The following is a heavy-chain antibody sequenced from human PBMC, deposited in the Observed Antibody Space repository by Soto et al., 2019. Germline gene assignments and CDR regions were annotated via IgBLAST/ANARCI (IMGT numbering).Heavy chain of an antibody. CDR1: GGTFSSYA. Sequence: SVKVSCKASGGTFSSYAISWVRQAPGQGLERMGGIIPIPGTANYAQKFQGRVTITADESTSTAYMELSSLRSEDTAVYYCARSQGSSTSLEIYYYYYYGMDVWGQGTTVTVSS. CDR2: IIPIPGTA. V-gene: IGHV1-69*13. D-gene: IGHD2-2*01. CDR3: ARSQGSSTSLEIYYYYYYGMDV. J-gene: IGHJ6*02.